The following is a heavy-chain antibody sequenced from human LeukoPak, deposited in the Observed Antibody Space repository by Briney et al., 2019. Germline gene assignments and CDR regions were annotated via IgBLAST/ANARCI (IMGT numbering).Heavy chain of an antibody. CDR1: GGSISSSSYY. CDR2: IYYSGRT. V-gene: IGHV4-39*01. Sequence: SETLSLTCTVSGGSISSSSYYWGWIRRPPGKGLEWIGSIYYSGRTYYNPSLKSRVTISVDTSKNQFSLKLSSVTAADTAVYYCARKLGGGFDYWGQGTLVTVSS. CDR3: ARKLGGGFDY. J-gene: IGHJ4*02. D-gene: IGHD3-10*01.